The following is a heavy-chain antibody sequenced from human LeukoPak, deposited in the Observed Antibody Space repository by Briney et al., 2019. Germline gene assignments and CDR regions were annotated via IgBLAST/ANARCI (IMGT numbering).Heavy chain of an antibody. Sequence: GGSLRLSCAASGFTVSSNYMSWVRQAPGKGLEWVSVIYSGGSTYYADSVKGRFTISRDNSKNTLYSQMNSLRAEDTAVYYCARKVTPYYFYYWGQGTLVTVSS. CDR1: GFTVSSNY. V-gene: IGHV3-66*01. D-gene: IGHD2-21*02. CDR3: ARKVTPYYFYY. J-gene: IGHJ4*02. CDR2: IYSGGST.